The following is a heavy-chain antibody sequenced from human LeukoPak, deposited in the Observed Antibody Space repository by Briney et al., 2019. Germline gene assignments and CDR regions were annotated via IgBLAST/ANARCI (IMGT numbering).Heavy chain of an antibody. CDR2: IYTSGST. CDR1: GGSISSGSYY. J-gene: IGHJ3*02. CDR3: ARDYPVVPYYYDSSGYYPGI. D-gene: IGHD3-22*01. Sequence: SETLSLTCTVSGGSISSGSYYWSWIRQPAGKGLEWIGRIYTSGSTNYNPSLKSRVTISVAPSKNQFSLKLSSVTAADTAVYYCARDYPVVPYYYDSSGYYPGIWSQGTMVIVSS. V-gene: IGHV4-61*02.